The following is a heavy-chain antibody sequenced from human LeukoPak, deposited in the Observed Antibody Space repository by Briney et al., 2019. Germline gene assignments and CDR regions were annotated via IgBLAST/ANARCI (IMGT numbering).Heavy chain of an antibody. CDR1: GFTFSNFA. D-gene: IGHD3-22*01. CDR3: AKHYPGQTSYDSAFDI. J-gene: IGHJ3*02. Sequence: GGSLRLSCAASGFTFSNFAMSWVRQAPGKGLEWVSGLSGSGGSTDYADSVKGRYTISRDNSKNTLYLQMNSLRAEDTAVYYCAKHYPGQTSYDSAFDIWGQGTLVTVSS. CDR2: LSGSGGST. V-gene: IGHV3-23*01.